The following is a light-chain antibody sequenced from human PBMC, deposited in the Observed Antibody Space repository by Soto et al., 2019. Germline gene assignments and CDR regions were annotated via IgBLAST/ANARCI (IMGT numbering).Light chain of an antibody. Sequence: EMVLTQSPGTLSLSPGERATLACRASQSVSSSYLAWYQQKPGQAPRLLIYGASSRATGIPDRFSGSGSGTDFTLTISRLEPEDFAVYYCHQYGSSPFPFGPGTKLDIK. CDR2: GAS. V-gene: IGKV3-20*01. J-gene: IGKJ3*01. CDR3: HQYGSSPFP. CDR1: QSVSSSY.